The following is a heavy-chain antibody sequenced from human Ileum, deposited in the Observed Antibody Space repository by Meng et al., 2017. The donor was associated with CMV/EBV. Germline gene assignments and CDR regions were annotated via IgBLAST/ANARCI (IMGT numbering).Heavy chain of an antibody. CDR2: ISSDGENQ. CDR1: GFTFNSHA. J-gene: IGHJ4*02. Sequence: ASGFTFNSHAVHWVRQAPGKGLEWVTIISSDGENQHYAGSVRGRSTISRDNSKSTVYLQMNSLRDEDTAVYYCVRAPMGPFNYRVDFWGQGTLVTVSS. V-gene: IGHV3-30*04. D-gene: IGHD1-7*01. CDR3: VRAPMGPFNYRVDF.